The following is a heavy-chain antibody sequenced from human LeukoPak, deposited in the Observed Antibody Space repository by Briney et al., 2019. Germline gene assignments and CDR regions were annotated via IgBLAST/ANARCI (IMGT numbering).Heavy chain of an antibody. Sequence: PGGSLRLSCAASGFTVSSNYMSWVRQAPGKGLEYVSGISNNGGSTNYANSVKGRFTISRDNSKNTLYLQMGNLRAEDMAVYYCARYYYDGSGRYDYWGQGTQVTVSS. V-gene: IGHV3-64*01. D-gene: IGHD3-22*01. CDR1: GFTVSSNY. J-gene: IGHJ4*02. CDR3: ARYYYDGSGRYDY. CDR2: ISNNGGST.